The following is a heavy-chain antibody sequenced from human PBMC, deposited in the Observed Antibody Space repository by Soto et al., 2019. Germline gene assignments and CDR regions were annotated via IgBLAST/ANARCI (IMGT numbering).Heavy chain of an antibody. Sequence: SETLSLTCTVAGGYISNGDYYWSWIRKHPGKGLEWIGYIFYNGNAYYTPSLKSRITISVDTSENQISLKLTSVTAADTAVYYCASLRGSGTNYFFDYWGQGTLVTVSS. CDR2: IFYNGNA. J-gene: IGHJ4*02. CDR1: GGYISNGDYY. D-gene: IGHD3-10*01. V-gene: IGHV4-31*03. CDR3: ASLRGSGTNYFFDY.